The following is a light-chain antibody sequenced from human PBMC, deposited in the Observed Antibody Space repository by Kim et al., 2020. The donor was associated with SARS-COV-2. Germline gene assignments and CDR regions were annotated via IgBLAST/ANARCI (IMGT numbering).Light chain of an antibody. CDR2: EVT. CDR1: SSDVENYNL. CDR3: CSYAGSGTYV. J-gene: IGLJ1*01. V-gene: IGLV2-23*02. Sequence: QSALTQPASVSGSPGQSITISCTGTSSDVENYNLVSWYQQHPGKAPKLMIYEVTKGPSGVSNRFSGSKSGNTASLTISGLQAEDEADYYCCSYAGSGTYVFGTGTKVTVL.